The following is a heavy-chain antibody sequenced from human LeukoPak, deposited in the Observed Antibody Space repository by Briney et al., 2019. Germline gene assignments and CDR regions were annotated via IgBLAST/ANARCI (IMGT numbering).Heavy chain of an antibody. V-gene: IGHV4-31*03. CDR2: IYYSGST. Sequence: SETLSLTCTVSGGSISSGGYYWSWIRQHPGKGLEWIGYIYYSGSTYYNPSLKSRVTISVDTSKNQFSLKLSSVTAADTAVYYCARHNDYYFYYGMDVWGQGTAVTVSS. J-gene: IGHJ6*02. CDR3: ARHNDYYFYYGMDV. CDR1: GGSISSGGYY. D-gene: IGHD1-1*01.